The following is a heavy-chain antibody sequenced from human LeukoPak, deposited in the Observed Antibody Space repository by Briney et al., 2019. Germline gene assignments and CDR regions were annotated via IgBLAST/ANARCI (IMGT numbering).Heavy chain of an antibody. CDR1: GFTFSSYA. CDR3: ARCQAAFGSTPGECAFDI. J-gene: IGHJ3*02. D-gene: IGHD2-15*01. CDR2: ISSSGSTI. Sequence: GGSLRLSCAASGFTFSSYAMSWIRQAPGKGLEWVSYISSSGSTIYYADSVKGRFTISRDNAKNSLYLQMNSLRAEDTAVYYCARCQAAFGSTPGECAFDIWGQGTMVTVSS. V-gene: IGHV3-11*01.